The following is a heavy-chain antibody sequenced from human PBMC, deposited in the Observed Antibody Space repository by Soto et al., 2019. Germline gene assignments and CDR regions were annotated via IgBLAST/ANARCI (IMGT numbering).Heavy chain of an antibody. CDR3: ARDGPSMVRGVYYYYGMDV. CDR2: IYYSGST. J-gene: IGHJ6*02. Sequence: SETLSLTCTVSGGSVSSGSYYWSWIRQPPGKGLEWIGYIYYSGSTNYNPSLKSRVTISVDTSKNQFSPKLSSVTAADTAVYYCARDGPSMVRGVYYYYGMDVWGQGTTVTVSS. CDR1: GGSVSSGSYY. D-gene: IGHD3-10*01. V-gene: IGHV4-61*01.